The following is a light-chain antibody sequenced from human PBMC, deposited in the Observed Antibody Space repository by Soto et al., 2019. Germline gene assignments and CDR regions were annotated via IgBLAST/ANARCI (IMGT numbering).Light chain of an antibody. CDR3: ASYTTSSTYV. J-gene: IGLJ1*01. V-gene: IGLV2-14*01. CDR2: DVS. CDR1: SSDVGGYSY. Sequence: QSGLTHPASGYGSPGQLIAISCTGTSSDVGGYSYVSWYQQQPGKAPKLVISDVSNRPSGVSDRFSGSKSGNTASLTISGPQTEDEADYYCASYTTSSTYVFGTGTKVTVL.